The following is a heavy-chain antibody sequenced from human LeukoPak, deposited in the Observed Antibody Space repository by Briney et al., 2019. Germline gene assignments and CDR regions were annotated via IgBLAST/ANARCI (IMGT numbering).Heavy chain of an antibody. CDR3: ASGGVQLWTDRELDL. D-gene: IGHD1-1*01. CDR2: KYWRGTS. V-gene: IGHV4-59*11. J-gene: IGHJ1*01. Sequence: SDTLSLTCNVSGDSIENHYWSWIRQPPGKGLEWIGYKYWRGTSNYNPSLKSRVTISVDPSTKQVSLQLTSVTAADTAVYYCASGGVQLWTDRELDLWGQGTLVTVSS. CDR1: GDSIENHY.